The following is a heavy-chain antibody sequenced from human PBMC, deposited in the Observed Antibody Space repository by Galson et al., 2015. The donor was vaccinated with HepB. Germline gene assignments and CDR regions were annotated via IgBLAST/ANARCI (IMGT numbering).Heavy chain of an antibody. D-gene: IGHD3-22*01. J-gene: IGHJ4*02. CDR3: AKDTHYYDSGGRPPGPVYSFDY. CDR1: GFTFDGYA. V-gene: IGHV3-9*01. CDR2: ISWNSGSI. Sequence: SLRLSCAASGFTFDGYAMHWVRQAPGKGLEWVSGISWNSGSIGYADSVKGRFTISRDNAKNSLYLQMNSLRAENTALYYCAKDTHYYDSGGRPPGPVYSFDYWGQGTLVTVSS.